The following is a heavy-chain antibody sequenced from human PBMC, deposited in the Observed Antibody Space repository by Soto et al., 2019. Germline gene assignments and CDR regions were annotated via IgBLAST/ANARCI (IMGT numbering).Heavy chain of an antibody. J-gene: IGHJ5*02. Sequence: QVHMVQSGAEVKKPGASVKVACKASGYSFTSYGVSWVRQAPGQGLEWMGWISTYNGNTNYAQKFQDRVKMTADTSTSTAYMELGSLRSDDTAIYYCMRGDVGWLDDHRQGELDPWGQGTLVTVSA. CDR2: ISTYNGNT. CDR1: GYSFTSYG. D-gene: IGHD6-19*01. CDR3: MRGDVGWLDDHRQGELDP. V-gene: IGHV1-18*01.